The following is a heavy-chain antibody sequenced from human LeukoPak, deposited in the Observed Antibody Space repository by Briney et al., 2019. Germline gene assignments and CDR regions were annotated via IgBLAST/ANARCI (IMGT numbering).Heavy chain of an antibody. V-gene: IGHV1-69*05. CDR1: GGTFSSYA. Sequence: SVKVSCKASGGTFSSYAISWVRQAPGQGLEWMGGIIPIFGTANYAQKFQGRVTITTDESTSTAYMELSSLRPEDTAVYYCARQTDGSSWYPGYYYYYMDVWGKGTTVTVSS. D-gene: IGHD6-13*01. CDR3: ARQTDGSSWYPGYYYYYMDV. J-gene: IGHJ6*03. CDR2: IIPIFGTA.